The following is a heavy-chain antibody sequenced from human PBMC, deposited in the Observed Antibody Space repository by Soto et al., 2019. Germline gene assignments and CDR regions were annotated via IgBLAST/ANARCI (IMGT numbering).Heavy chain of an antibody. D-gene: IGHD5-18*01. J-gene: IGHJ3*02. V-gene: IGHV1-69*02. Sequence: ASVKVSCKASGGTFSSYTISWVRQAPGQGLEWMGRIIPILGIANYAQKFQGRVTITADKSTSPAYMELSSLRSEDTAVYYCARYFVRDTAMVTAFDIWGQGTMVTVSS. CDR3: ARYFVRDTAMVTAFDI. CDR2: IIPILGIA. CDR1: GGTFSSYT.